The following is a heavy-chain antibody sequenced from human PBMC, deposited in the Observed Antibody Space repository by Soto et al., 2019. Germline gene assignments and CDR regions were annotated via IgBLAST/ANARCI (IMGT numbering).Heavy chain of an antibody. CDR3: ARVPRNFYYNGMDV. CDR1: GFTFSSHE. V-gene: IGHV3-48*03. Sequence: GGSLRLSCEGSGFTFSSHEMNWVRQAPGKGLEWVSYISSSGSTKNYADSVKGRFTISRDNVKNSLYLQMNSLRAEDTAVYYCARVPRNFYYNGMDVWGQGTTVTVSS. CDR2: ISSSGSTK. J-gene: IGHJ6*02.